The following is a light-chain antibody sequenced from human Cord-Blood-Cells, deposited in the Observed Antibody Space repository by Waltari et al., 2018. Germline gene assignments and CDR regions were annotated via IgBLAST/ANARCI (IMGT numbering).Light chain of an antibody. CDR1: QDISNY. CDR3: QQYDNRLFT. CDR2: DAS. Sequence: DIQMTQSPSSLSASVGDRVTITCHASQDISNYLNWYQQKPGKAPKLLIYDASNLETGVPSRFSGSGSGTDFTFTISSLQPEDIATYYCQQYDNRLFTFGPGTKVDIK. J-gene: IGKJ3*01. V-gene: IGKV1-33*01.